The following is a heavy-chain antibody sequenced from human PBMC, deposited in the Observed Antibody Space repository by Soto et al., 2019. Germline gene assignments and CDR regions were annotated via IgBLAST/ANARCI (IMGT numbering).Heavy chain of an antibody. CDR1: GGTFSSYA. J-gene: IGHJ6*02. CDR2: IIPIFGTA. CDR3: ARDLEVVAAAGGYYYYGMDV. D-gene: IGHD6-13*01. V-gene: IGHV1-69*01. Sequence: QVQLVQSGAEVKKPGSSVQVSCKASGGTFSSYAISWVRQAPGQGLEWMGGIIPIFGTANYAQKFTGRVTITADESTSTAYMELSSLRSEDTAVYYCARDLEVVAAAGGYYYYGMDVWGQGTTVTVSS.